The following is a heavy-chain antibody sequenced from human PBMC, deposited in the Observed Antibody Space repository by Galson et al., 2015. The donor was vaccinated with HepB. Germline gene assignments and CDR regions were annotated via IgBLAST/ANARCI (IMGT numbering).Heavy chain of an antibody. CDR2: IRYIGRDK. J-gene: IGHJ4*02. V-gene: IGHV3-30*02. Sequence: SLRLSCAASGFTFSSYGMHWVRQAPGKGLEWVAFIRYIGRDKYYVDSVKGRFTISRDNSKNTLYLQMNSLRGEDTAVYYCAKDRVQYSFGYAAFDYWGQGTLVTVSS. CDR3: AKDRVQYSFGYAAFDY. D-gene: IGHD5-18*01. CDR1: GFTFSSYG.